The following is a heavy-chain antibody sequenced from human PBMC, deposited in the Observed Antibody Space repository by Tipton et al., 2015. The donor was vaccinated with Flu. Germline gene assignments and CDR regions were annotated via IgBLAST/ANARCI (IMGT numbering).Heavy chain of an antibody. V-gene: IGHV4-38-2*02. J-gene: IGHJ4*02. CDR2: IYHSGST. D-gene: IGHD2-15*01. CDR3: ARHTYCSGGTCYLDY. Sequence: TLSLTCTVSGYSISNGYYWGWIRQPPGKGLEWIGSIYHSGSTYYNPSLKSRVTMSLDTSKNRFSLKLSSVADADTAVYYCARHTYCSGGTCYLDYWGQGTLVTVSS. CDR1: GYSISNGYY.